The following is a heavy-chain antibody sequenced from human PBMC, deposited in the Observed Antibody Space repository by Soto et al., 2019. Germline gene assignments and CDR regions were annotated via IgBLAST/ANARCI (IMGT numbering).Heavy chain of an antibody. J-gene: IGHJ5*02. D-gene: IGHD2-2*03. Sequence: PETLSLTCTVSGSFVSSGSYYLSCIRLPPAKGLKWIGHIYYSWNTNYNPTLKSRVTISVDTSKNQFSLKLSSVTAADTAVYYYAKDVGYCSSTSCYQCDPGGQGTLVTVSS. V-gene: IGHV4-61*01. CDR2: IYYSWNT. CDR3: AKDVGYCSSTSCYQCDP. CDR1: GSFVSSGSYY.